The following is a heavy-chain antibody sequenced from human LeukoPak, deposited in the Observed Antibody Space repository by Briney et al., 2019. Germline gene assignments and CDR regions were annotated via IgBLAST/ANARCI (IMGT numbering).Heavy chain of an antibody. CDR3: ARVPRGDVVGATKLAFDI. Sequence: LRLSCAASGFPFRDYYMSWIRPPPGKGLEWIGNIYYSGSTSYNPSLKSRATISVDTSNKQFSLKLSSVTAADTAVYYCARVPRGDVVGATKLAFDIWGQGTMVTVSS. CDR2: IYYSGST. J-gene: IGHJ3*02. D-gene: IGHD1-26*01. CDR1: GFPFRDYY. V-gene: IGHV4-30-4*08.